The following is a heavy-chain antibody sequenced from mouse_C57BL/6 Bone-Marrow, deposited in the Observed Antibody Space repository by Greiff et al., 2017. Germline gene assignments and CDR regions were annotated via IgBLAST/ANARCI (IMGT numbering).Heavy chain of an antibody. CDR1: GFNIKDDY. V-gene: IGHV14-4*01. Sequence: VQLQQSGAELVRPGASVKLSCTASGFNIKDDYIHWVKQRPEQGLEWIGWIDPEIGDTEYASKFKGNATITSDTSSNTAYLQLSSLTAEDTAVYYCSSVDGNYFDFWGQGTPLTVAS. CDR3: SSVDGNYFDF. D-gene: IGHD2-3*01. J-gene: IGHJ2*01. CDR2: IDPEIGDT.